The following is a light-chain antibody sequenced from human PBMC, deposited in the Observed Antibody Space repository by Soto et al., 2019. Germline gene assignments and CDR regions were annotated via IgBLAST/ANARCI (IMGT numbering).Light chain of an antibody. Sequence: QSALTQPRSVSGSPGQSVTISCTGTSSDVGGYNYVSWYQQHPDKAPKLMIYDVSKRPSGVPDRFSGSKSGNTASLTISGLQAEDEADYYCCSYAGSAYVFGTGTKLTVL. CDR2: DVS. CDR1: SSDVGGYNY. CDR3: CSYAGSAYV. V-gene: IGLV2-11*01. J-gene: IGLJ1*01.